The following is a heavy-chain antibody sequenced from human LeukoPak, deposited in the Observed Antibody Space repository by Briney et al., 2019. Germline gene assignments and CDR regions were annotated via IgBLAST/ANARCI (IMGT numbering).Heavy chain of an antibody. V-gene: IGHV1-46*01. CDR3: ARDSRLLWFGELVGWFDP. Sequence: ASVKVSCKASGYIFTSYFMHWVRQAPGQGLEWMGLINPSGGSTRYAQKFQGRVTMTRDMSTSTVYMELSSLRSEDTAVYYCARDSRLLWFGELVGWFDPWGQGTLVAVSS. J-gene: IGHJ5*02. D-gene: IGHD3-10*01. CDR2: INPSGGST. CDR1: GYIFTSYF.